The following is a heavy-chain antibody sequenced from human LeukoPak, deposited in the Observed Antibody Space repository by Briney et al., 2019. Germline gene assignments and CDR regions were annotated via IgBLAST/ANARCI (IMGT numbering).Heavy chain of an antibody. CDR3: ASILNRAGAFDN. Sequence: PSETLSLTCTASGGSISSYYWSWIRQPAGKGLEWIGRIYTSGSTNYNPSLKSRVTMSVDTSKNQFSLKLSSVTAADTAVYYCASILNRAGAFDNWGQGTLVTVSS. CDR2: IYTSGST. D-gene: IGHD1-14*01. V-gene: IGHV4-4*07. CDR1: GGSISSYY. J-gene: IGHJ4*02.